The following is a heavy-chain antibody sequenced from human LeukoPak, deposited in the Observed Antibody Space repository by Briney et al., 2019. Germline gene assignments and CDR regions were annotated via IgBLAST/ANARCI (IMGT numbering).Heavy chain of an antibody. CDR2: TNASGGST. D-gene: IGHD3-22*01. CDR1: GYTFTSYY. Sequence: ASVKVSCKASGYTFTSYYMHWVRQAPGQGLEWMGRTNASGGSTNSAQKFQGRVTMTRDMSTSTVYMELSSLRSEDTAVYYCARDPIHYYASSGRDYFDYWGKGTLVTVSS. J-gene: IGHJ4*02. V-gene: IGHV1-46*01. CDR3: ARDPIHYYASSGRDYFDY.